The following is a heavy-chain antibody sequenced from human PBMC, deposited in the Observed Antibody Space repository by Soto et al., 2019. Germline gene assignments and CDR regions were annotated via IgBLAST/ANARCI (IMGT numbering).Heavy chain of an antibody. J-gene: IGHJ3*02. CDR3: ARDYGGGIAFDI. CDR2: MHSNGST. CDR1: GDSISSGAVF. V-gene: IGHV4-31*03. Sequence: QVQLQESGPGLVEPSQTLSLTCTVSGDSISSGAVFWSWIRQHPGKGPECIGYMHSNGSTYYNPSLNTRASISIDAPSNQISLQLSSVTGADTAVYYCARDYGGGIAFDIWGHWTMVIVSS. D-gene: IGHD4-17*01.